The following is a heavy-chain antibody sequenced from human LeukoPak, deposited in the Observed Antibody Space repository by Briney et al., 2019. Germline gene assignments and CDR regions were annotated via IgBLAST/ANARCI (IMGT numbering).Heavy chain of an antibody. CDR1: GFPFSSYW. J-gene: IGHJ4*02. CDR2: IKKDGRER. V-gene: IGHV3-7*04. CDR3: ASDREYYYGSGSFDY. Sequence: GPLRLSCAASGFPFSSYWVNWVRQAPGKGLEWVANIKKDGRERYYVDSVKGRFTISRDNAKNSLYLQMNSLRAEDTAVYYCASDREYYYGSGSFDYWGQGALVTVAS. D-gene: IGHD3-10*01.